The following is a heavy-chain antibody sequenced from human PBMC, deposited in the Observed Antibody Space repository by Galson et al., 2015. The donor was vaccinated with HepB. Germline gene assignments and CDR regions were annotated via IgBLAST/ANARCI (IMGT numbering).Heavy chain of an antibody. Sequence: SVKVSCKASGGTFSSYTISWVRQAPGQGLEWMGRIIPILGIANYAQKFQGRVTITADKSTSTAYMELSSLRSEDTAVYYCARDPYYYDSSGYYPFDYWGQGTLVTVSS. J-gene: IGHJ4*02. CDR2: IIPILGIA. CDR3: ARDPYYYDSSGYYPFDY. D-gene: IGHD3-22*01. CDR1: GGTFSSYT. V-gene: IGHV1-69*04.